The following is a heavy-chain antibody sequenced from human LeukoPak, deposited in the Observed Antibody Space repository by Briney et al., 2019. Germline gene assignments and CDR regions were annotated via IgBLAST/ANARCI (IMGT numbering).Heavy chain of an antibody. J-gene: IGHJ6*02. CDR1: GFTFSSYA. CDR3: ARDYSNGWFRALYYYYGMDV. D-gene: IGHD6-19*01. Sequence: GGSLRLSCAASGFTFSSYAMHWVRQAPGKGLEWVAVISYDGSNKYYADSVKGRFTISRDNSKNTLYLQMNSLRAEDTAVYYCARDYSNGWFRALYYYYGMDVWGQGTTVTVSS. V-gene: IGHV3-30*04. CDR2: ISYDGSNK.